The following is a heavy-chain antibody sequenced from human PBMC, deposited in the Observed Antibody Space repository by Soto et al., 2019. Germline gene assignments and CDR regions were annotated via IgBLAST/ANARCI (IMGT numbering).Heavy chain of an antibody. J-gene: IGHJ4*02. Sequence: SETLSLTCTVSGCSISSYYWSWIRQPPGKGLERIGYVYNSASISYNPSLRSRVTISVDTSKNQFSLTLNSVTAADTAVYYCARHVRTSYTFYFDYWGPGTLVTVSS. CDR3: ARHVRTSYTFYFDY. V-gene: IGHV4-59*08. CDR2: VYNSASI. CDR1: GCSISSYY.